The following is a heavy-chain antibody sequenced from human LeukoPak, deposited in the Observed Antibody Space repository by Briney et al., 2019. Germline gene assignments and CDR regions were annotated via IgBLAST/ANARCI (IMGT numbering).Heavy chain of an antibody. CDR3: AVIAARPSFDY. Sequence: SETLSLTCIVSGGSISSSGYYWGWIRQPPGKGLEWIGSIYYSGSTYYNPSLKSRVTISVDTSKNQFSLKLSSVTAADTAVYYCAVIAARPSFDYWGQGTLVTVSS. J-gene: IGHJ4*02. D-gene: IGHD6-6*01. CDR1: GGSISSSGYY. CDR2: IYYSGST. V-gene: IGHV4-39*01.